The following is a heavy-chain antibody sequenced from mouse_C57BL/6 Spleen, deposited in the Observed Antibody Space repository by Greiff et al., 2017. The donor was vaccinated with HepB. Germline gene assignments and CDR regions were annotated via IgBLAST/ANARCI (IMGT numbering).Heavy chain of an antibody. D-gene: IGHD1-1*01. CDR2: ISRGSSTI. J-gene: IGHJ3*01. CDR3: SRPSVIAY. V-gene: IGHV5-17*01. CDR1: GFTFSDYG. Sequence: DVLLVESGGGLVKPGGSLKLSCAASGFTFSDYGMHWVRQAPEKGLEWVAYISRGSSTIYYADTVKGRYTISRDNAKNSLFLQMTSLRSEDTAMYYYSRPSVIAYWGQGTLVTVSS.